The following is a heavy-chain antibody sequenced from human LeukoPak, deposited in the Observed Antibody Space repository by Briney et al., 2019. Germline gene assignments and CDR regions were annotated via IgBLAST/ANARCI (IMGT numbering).Heavy chain of an antibody. CDR2: ISYDGRNK. V-gene: IGHV3-30*18. CDR1: GLTFSSYG. CDR3: AKEGGTRGSTSYYVDY. Sequence: GRSLRLSCEASGLTFSSYGMHWVRQAPGKGLEWVADISYDGRNKFYADSVKGRFTISRDNSKNTMYLQTNSLRAEDTAVYYCAKEGGTRGSTSYYVDYWGQGTLVTVSS. J-gene: IGHJ4*02. D-gene: IGHD2-2*01.